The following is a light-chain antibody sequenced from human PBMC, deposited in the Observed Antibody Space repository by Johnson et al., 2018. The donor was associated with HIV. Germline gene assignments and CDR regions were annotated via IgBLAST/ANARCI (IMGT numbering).Light chain of an antibody. Sequence: QPVLTQPPSVSAAPGQKVTISCSGSSSNIGNNYVSWYQQLPGTAPKLLIYDNNKRTSGITDRFAGSKSGTSATLGITGLQTGDEADYYCGTWDSSLSAAYVFGTGTKVTVL. J-gene: IGLJ1*01. CDR2: DNN. CDR1: SSNIGNNY. CDR3: GTWDSSLSAAYV. V-gene: IGLV1-51*01.